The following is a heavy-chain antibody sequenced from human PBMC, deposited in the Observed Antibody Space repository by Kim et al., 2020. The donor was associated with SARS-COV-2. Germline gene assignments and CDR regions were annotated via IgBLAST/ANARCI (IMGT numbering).Heavy chain of an antibody. Sequence: GGSLRLSCAASGFTFNTYALNWVRQAPGKGLEWVSSISRSGDTSYYVDSLKGRFTISRDNSKNTLYLQMNSLRAEDTAVYYCARGVLYGMDVWGQGTTVTVSS. CDR1: GFTFNTYA. CDR2: ISRSGDTS. CDR3: ARGVLYGMDV. D-gene: IGHD1-1*01. V-gene: IGHV3-23*01. J-gene: IGHJ6*02.